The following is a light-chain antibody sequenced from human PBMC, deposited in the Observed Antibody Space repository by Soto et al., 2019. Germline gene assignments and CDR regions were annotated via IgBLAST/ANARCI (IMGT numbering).Light chain of an antibody. CDR1: QSVSNN. CDR3: QQYNDWWT. J-gene: IGKJ1*01. Sequence: EIVMTQSPATLSVSPGESATLSCRASQSVSNNLTWYQQKPGQPPRLLIYGASTRATGVPGRFSGSGSGTEFTITISSLQSEDFAGYYCQQYNDWWTFGRGTTVDIK. CDR2: GAS. V-gene: IGKV3-15*01.